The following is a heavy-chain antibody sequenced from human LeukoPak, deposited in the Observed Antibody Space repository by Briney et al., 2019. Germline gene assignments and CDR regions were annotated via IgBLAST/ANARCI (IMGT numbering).Heavy chain of an antibody. CDR1: GDSISSRSYY. CDR2: IYYDQTT. V-gene: IGHV4-39*01. D-gene: IGHD1-14*01. Sequence: SETLSLTCTVSGDSISSRSYYWGWIRQPPGKGLEWIGSIYYDQTTYYNPSLKSRVIISVDMSKNQFSLRLSPVTAADTAVYYCARTYTSFDYWGQGTLVTVSS. J-gene: IGHJ4*02. CDR3: ARTYTSFDY.